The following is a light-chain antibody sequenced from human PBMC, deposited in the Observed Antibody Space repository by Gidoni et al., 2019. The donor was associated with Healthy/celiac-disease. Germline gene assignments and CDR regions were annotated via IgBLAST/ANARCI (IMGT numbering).Light chain of an antibody. Sequence: DIQITHSPSTLSASVGDRVTITCRASQSISSWLAWYQQKPGKAPKLLIYKASSLESGVPSRFSGSGSGTEFTLTISSLQPDDFATYYCQQYNSYSTFGGGTKVEIK. CDR3: QQYNSYST. CDR2: KAS. CDR1: QSISSW. J-gene: IGKJ4*01. V-gene: IGKV1-5*03.